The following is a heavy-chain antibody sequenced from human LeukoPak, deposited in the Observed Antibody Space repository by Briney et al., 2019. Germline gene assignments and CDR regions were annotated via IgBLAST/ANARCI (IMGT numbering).Heavy chain of an antibody. J-gene: IGHJ4*02. CDR1: GFTFSSYG. CDR3: AKDTGVMTTENGQLFDY. CDR2: ISYDGSNK. Sequence: GRSLRLSCAASGFTFSSYGMHWVRQAPGKGLEWVAVISYDGSNKYYADSVKGRFTISRDNSKNTLYLQMNSLRAEDTAVYHCAKDTGVMTTENGQLFDYWGQGTLVTVSS. D-gene: IGHD4-11*01. V-gene: IGHV3-30*18.